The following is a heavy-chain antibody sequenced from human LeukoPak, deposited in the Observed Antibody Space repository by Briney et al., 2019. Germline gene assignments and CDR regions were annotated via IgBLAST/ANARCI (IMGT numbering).Heavy chain of an antibody. Sequence: GGSLRLSCAASGFTFSTYAMTWVRQAPGKGLEWVSLISGSGGSTYYADSVKGRFTISRDNSKNTLYVEMNSLRAGDTAVYYCAKTQAASGSTGFDYWGQGTLLTVSS. CDR2: ISGSGGST. D-gene: IGHD2-15*01. V-gene: IGHV3-23*01. J-gene: IGHJ4*02. CDR3: AKTQAASGSTGFDY. CDR1: GFTFSTYA.